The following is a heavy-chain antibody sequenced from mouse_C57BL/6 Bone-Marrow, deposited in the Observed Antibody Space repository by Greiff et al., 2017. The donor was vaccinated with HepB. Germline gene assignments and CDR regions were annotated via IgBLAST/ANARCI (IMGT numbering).Heavy chain of an antibody. Sequence: EVQVVESGGGLVQPGGSMKLSCVASGFTFSNYWMNWVRQSPEKGLEWVAQIRLKSDNYATHYAESVKGRFTISRDDSKSSVYLQMNNLRAEDTGIYYCTYGNYGAYWGQGTLVTVSA. CDR1: GFTFSNYW. V-gene: IGHV6-3*01. CDR3: TYGNYGAY. D-gene: IGHD2-1*01. J-gene: IGHJ3*01. CDR2: IRLKSDNYAT.